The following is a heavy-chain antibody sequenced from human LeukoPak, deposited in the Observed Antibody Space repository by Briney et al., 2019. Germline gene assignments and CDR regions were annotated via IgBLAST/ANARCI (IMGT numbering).Heavy chain of an antibody. Sequence: PGGSLRLSCAASGFTFSDYYMSWIRQAPGKGLEWVSYISSSGSTIYYADSVKGRFTISRDNAKNSLYLQMNSLRAEDTAVYYCATKTRIAAAGPTVAFDIWGQGTMVTVSS. CDR3: ATKTRIAAAGPTVAFDI. CDR2: ISSSGSTI. J-gene: IGHJ3*02. V-gene: IGHV3-11*01. CDR1: GFTFSDYY. D-gene: IGHD6-13*01.